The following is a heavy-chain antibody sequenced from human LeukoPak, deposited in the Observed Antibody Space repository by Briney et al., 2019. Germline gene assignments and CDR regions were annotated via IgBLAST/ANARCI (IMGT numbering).Heavy chain of an antibody. Sequence: GGSLRLSCAAPGFTVSSSHMTWVRQAPGKGLECVSLIYSGGSTYYSGSVKGRFTISRDNSKNTLYLHMNSLRAEDTAVYYCARGQSYYPYWGQGTLVTVSS. V-gene: IGHV3-66*01. D-gene: IGHD1-26*01. J-gene: IGHJ4*02. CDR2: IYSGGST. CDR3: ARGQSYYPY. CDR1: GFTVSSSH.